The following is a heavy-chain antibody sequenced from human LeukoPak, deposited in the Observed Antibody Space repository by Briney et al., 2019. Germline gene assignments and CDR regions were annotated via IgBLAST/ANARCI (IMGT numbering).Heavy chain of an antibody. V-gene: IGHV4-31*03. CDR1: GGSISSGGYY. D-gene: IGHD6-6*01. J-gene: IGHJ4*02. CDR3: ARYELSIAARPGSFDY. CDR2: IYYSGST. Sequence: SETLSLTCTASGGSISSGGYYWSWIRQHPGKGLEWIGYIYYSGSTYYNPSLKSRVTISVDTSKNQFSLKLSSVTAADTAVYYCARYELSIAARPGSFDYWGQGTLVTVSS.